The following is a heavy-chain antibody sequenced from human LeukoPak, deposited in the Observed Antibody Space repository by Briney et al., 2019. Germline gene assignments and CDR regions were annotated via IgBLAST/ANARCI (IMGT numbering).Heavy chain of an antibody. D-gene: IGHD2-15*01. CDR2: INPSGGST. Sequence: GASVKVSCKASGYTFTSYYMHWVRQAPGQGLEWMGIINPSGGSTSYAQKFQGRVTMTRDTSTSTVYMELSSLRSEDTAVYYCARDDIVVVVAATGSHFQHWGQGTLVTVSS. CDR3: ARDDIVVVVAATGSHFQH. J-gene: IGHJ1*01. V-gene: IGHV1-46*01. CDR1: GYTFTSYY.